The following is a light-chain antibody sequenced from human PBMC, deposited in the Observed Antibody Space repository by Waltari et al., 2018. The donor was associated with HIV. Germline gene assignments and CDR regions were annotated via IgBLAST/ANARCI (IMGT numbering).Light chain of an antibody. V-gene: IGLV1-51*01. CDR3: GTWDSRVSAGV. Sequence: SVLKHPPSVPAAPGQKVTISCSRSTTNDGNTNVSWYQQLPETAPKLIIYDNNKLSSGIPCRCSGSKSCTSATRTITGLQAGDEADYYCGTWDSRVSAGVFGGGSKLTVL. CDR2: DNN. CDR1: TTNDGNTN. J-gene: IGLJ3*02.